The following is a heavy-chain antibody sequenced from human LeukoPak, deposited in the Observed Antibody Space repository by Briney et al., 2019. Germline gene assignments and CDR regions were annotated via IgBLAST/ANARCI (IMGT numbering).Heavy chain of an antibody. J-gene: IGHJ4*02. CDR3: ARPPFSSSWYYFNY. Sequence: GGSLRLSCAASGFTFSSYAMSWVRQAPGKGLQWVSAISGSGASTYYADSVKGRFTISRDNSKSTLYLQMNSLRAEDTAVYYCARPPFSSSWYYFNYWGQGTLVTVSS. V-gene: IGHV3-23*01. CDR2: ISGSGAST. CDR1: GFTFSSYA. D-gene: IGHD6-13*01.